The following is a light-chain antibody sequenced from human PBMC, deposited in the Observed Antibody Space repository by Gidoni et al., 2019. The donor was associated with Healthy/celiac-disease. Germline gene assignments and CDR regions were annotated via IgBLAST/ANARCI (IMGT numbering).Light chain of an antibody. J-gene: IGLJ1*01. CDR3: CSYAGSYTF. Sequence: QSALTPPRSVSGSPGQSVTISCTGTSSDVGGYTYVSWYQQHTGKAPKLMIYDVSKRPSGVPDRFSGSKSGNTASLTISGLQAEDEADYYCCSYAGSYTFFGTGTKVTVL. CDR1: SSDVGGYTY. CDR2: DVS. V-gene: IGLV2-11*01.